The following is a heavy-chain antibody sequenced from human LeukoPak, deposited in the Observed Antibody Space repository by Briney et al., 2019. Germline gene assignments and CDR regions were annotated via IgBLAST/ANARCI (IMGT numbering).Heavy chain of an antibody. V-gene: IGHV3-64*02. CDR3: ARGRGGSYDH. Sequence: PGGSLRLSCAASGFIFSSYAMHWVRQAPGKGLGYVSAISSNGVKTYYAESVKGRFTISRDNSNNTLYLQMGSLRAEDMAVYYCARGRGGSYDHWGQGTLVTVSS. CDR1: GFIFSSYA. D-gene: IGHD1-26*01. CDR2: ISSNGVKT. J-gene: IGHJ4*02.